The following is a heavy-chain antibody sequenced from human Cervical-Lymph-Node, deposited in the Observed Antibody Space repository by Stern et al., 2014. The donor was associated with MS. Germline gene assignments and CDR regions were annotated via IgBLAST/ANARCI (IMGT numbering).Heavy chain of an antibody. D-gene: IGHD3-16*01. CDR1: GFTVSSNY. J-gene: IGHJ4*02. CDR3: ARGLVMITFGGVGYFDY. CDR2: IYSGGST. V-gene: IGHV3-53*01. Sequence: EVQLVESGGGLIQPGGSLRLSCAASGFTVSSNYMSWVRQAPGKGLEWVSVIYSGGSTYYADSVKGRFTISRDNSKNTLYLQMNSLRAEDTAVYYCARGLVMITFGGVGYFDYWGQGTLVTVSS.